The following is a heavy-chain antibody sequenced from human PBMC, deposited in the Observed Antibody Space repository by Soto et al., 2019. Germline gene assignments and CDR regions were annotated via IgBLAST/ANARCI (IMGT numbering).Heavy chain of an antibody. CDR2: MWYDGTNK. V-gene: IGHV3-33*01. J-gene: IGHJ3*02. Sequence: GGSLRLSCAASGFTFRIYSMHWVRQSPGKGLEWVAVMWYDGTNKYYGESVKGRFTISRDNSENTLYLQMNSLRVEDTAVYYCARDATFGTKGGSFDIWGHGTLVT. D-gene: IGHD3-16*01. CDR1: GFTFRIYS. CDR3: ARDATFGTKGGSFDI.